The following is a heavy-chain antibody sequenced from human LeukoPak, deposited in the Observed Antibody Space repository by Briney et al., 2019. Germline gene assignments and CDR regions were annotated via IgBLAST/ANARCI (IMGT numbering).Heavy chain of an antibody. CDR2: IYPGDSDT. V-gene: IGHV5-51*01. J-gene: IGHJ6*02. CDR3: ARHVHGGMDV. CDR1: GYDFSGDW. Sequence: GESLKISCKGSGYDFSGDWIGWVRQMPGKGLELMGIIYPGDSDTRYSPSFQGQVTISADKSISTAYLQWTSLKASDTAMYYCARHVHGGMDVWGQGTTVTVSS.